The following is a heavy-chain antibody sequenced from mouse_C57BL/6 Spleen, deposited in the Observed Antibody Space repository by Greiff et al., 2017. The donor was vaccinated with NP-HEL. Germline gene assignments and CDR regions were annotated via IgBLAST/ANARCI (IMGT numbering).Heavy chain of an antibody. CDR1: GFTFSDYY. V-gene: IGHV5-12*01. J-gene: IGHJ2*01. Sequence: EVMLVESGGGLVQPGGSLKLSCAASGFTFSDYYMYWVRQTPEKRLEWVAYISNGGGSTYYPDTVKGRFTISRDNAKNTLYLQMSRLKSEDTAMYYCARRGQLGRGYFDYWGQGTTLTVSS. D-gene: IGHD4-1*02. CDR2: ISNGGGST. CDR3: ARRGQLGRGYFDY.